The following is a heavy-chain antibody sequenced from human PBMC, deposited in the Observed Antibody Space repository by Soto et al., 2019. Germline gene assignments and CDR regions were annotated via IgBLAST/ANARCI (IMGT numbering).Heavy chain of an antibody. CDR1: RFTFSNYW. D-gene: IGHD2-15*01. J-gene: IGHJ6*03. CDR2: INSDGSVS. CDR3: ARGDCVGGTCYSLAGSFYYYMDV. Sequence: EVQLVESGGGLVQPGGSLRLSCAASRFTFSNYWMYWVRQAPGKGLEWVSRINSDGSVSSHADSVKGRLTISRDNVKNTLYLHMDSLRAEDTAVYYCARGDCVGGTCYSLAGSFYYYMDVWGKGTTVTVFS. V-gene: IGHV3-74*02.